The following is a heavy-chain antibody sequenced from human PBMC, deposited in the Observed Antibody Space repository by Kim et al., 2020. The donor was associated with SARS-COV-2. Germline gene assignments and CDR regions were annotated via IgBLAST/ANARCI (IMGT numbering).Heavy chain of an antibody. V-gene: IGHV4-34*01. CDR1: GGSFSGYY. D-gene: IGHD4-17*01. CDR2: INHSGST. J-gene: IGHJ6*02. CDR3: ARGRSSYGDHRARYYYYYGMDV. Sequence: SETLSLTCAVYGGSFSGYYWSWIRQPPGKGLEWIGEINHSGSTNYNPSLKSRVTIPVDTSKNQFSLKLSSVTAADTAVYYCARGRSSYGDHRARYYYYYGMDVWGQGTTVTVSS.